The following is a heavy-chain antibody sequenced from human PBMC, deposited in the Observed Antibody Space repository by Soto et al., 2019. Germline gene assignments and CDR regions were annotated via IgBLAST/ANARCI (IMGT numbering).Heavy chain of an antibody. CDR1: GFMFSAYT. Sequence: GGSLRLSCAASGFMFSAYTMSWVRQSPGKGLEWLSSITSNSDHIDYADSVRGRFTVSRDNARKSLYLQMDSLGAEDTGVYYCATPYYYNHWGPGTLVTVSS. V-gene: IGHV3-21*01. CDR2: ITSNSDHI. CDR3: ATPYYYNH. J-gene: IGHJ4*02.